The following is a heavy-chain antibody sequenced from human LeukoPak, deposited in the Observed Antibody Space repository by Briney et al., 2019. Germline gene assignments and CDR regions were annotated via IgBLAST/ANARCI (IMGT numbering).Heavy chain of an antibody. Sequence: GGSLRLSCAASGFTFSDYYMSWIRQAPGKGLEWVSYISSSGSTIYYADSVKGRFTISRDNAKNSLYLQMNSLRAEDTAVYYCARDRRVHVWFGELSDWGQGTLVTVSS. CDR3: ARDRRVHVWFGELSD. CDR1: GFTFSDYY. CDR2: ISSSGSTI. J-gene: IGHJ4*02. D-gene: IGHD3-10*01. V-gene: IGHV3-11*01.